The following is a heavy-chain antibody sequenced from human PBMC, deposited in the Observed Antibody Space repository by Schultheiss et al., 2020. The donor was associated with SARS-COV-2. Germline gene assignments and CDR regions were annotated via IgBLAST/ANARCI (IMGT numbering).Heavy chain of an antibody. J-gene: IGHJ5*02. CDR3: AREAGTLRTYGAAAGTDWFDP. Sequence: GESLKISCAASGFTFSSYAMHWVRQAPGKGLEWVAVISYDGSNKYYADSVKGRFTISRDNSKNTLYLQMSSLRAEDTAVYYCAREAGTLRTYGAAAGTDWFDPWGQGTLVTVSS. CDR2: ISYDGSNK. CDR1: GFTFSSYA. V-gene: IGHV3-30*04. D-gene: IGHD6-13*01.